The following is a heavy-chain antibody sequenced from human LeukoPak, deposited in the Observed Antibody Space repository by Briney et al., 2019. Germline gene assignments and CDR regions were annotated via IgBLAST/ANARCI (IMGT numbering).Heavy chain of an antibody. CDR3: ARVDKAMNNYYDYGMDV. D-gene: IGHD5-18*01. Sequence: ASVKVSCKASGYTFTSYYMHWVRQAPGQGLEWMGIINPSGGSTSYAQKFQGRVTMTRDTSTSTVYMELSRLRSEDTAVYYCARVDKAMNNYYDYGMDVWGQGTTVTVSS. V-gene: IGHV1-46*01. J-gene: IGHJ6*02. CDR2: INPSGGST. CDR1: GYTFTSYY.